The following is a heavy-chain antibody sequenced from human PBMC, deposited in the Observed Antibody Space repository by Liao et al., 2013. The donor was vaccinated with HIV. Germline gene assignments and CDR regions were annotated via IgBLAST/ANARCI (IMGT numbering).Heavy chain of an antibody. CDR1: GASISSVSYY. Sequence: QVQLQESGPGLVKPSQTLSLTCTVSGASISSVSYYWSWVRQPAGKGLEWIGRGYTSGTTNYNPSLQSRVTISVDTSKNQFSLNVRSVTAADTAVYYCVREDTNFSFDYWGQGTLVTVSS. CDR2: GYTSGTT. D-gene: IGHD4-11*01. V-gene: IGHV4-61*02. CDR3: VREDTNFSFDY. J-gene: IGHJ4*02.